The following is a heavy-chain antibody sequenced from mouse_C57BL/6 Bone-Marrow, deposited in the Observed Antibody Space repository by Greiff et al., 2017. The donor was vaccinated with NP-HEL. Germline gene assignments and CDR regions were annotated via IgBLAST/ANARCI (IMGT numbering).Heavy chain of an antibody. CDR1: GYTFTSYW. D-gene: IGHD1-2*01. CDR3: ALLRPKDFDY. J-gene: IGHJ2*01. Sequence: QVQLQQPGAELVMPGASVKLSCKASGYTFTSYWMHWVKQRPGQGLEWIGEIDPSDSYTNYNQKFKGKSTLTVDKSSSTAYMQLSSLTSEDSAVYYCALLRPKDFDYWGQGTTLTVSS. V-gene: IGHV1-69*01. CDR2: IDPSDSYT.